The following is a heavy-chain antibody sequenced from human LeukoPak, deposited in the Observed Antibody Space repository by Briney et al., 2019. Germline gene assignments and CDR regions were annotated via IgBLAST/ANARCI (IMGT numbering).Heavy chain of an antibody. Sequence: PGGSLRLSCAASGFTFSSYDMHWVRQAPGKGLEWVSAIGTAGDTYYPGSVKGRFTISRENAKNSLYLQMNSLRAGDTAVYYCARVTYEGCSSTSCYNYFDYWGQGTLVTVSS. CDR2: IGTAGDT. V-gene: IGHV3-13*01. D-gene: IGHD2-2*02. J-gene: IGHJ4*02. CDR3: ARVTYEGCSSTSCYNYFDY. CDR1: GFTFSSYD.